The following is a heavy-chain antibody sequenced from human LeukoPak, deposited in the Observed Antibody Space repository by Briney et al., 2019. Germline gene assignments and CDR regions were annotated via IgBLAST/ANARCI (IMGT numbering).Heavy chain of an antibody. J-gene: IGHJ4*02. D-gene: IGHD4-17*01. CDR3: AKAPDFGDYHYDY. Sequence: GGSLRLSCAASGFIFSAYGMNWVRQAPGKGLEWVAFIRYYGSDKYYADSVKGRFTISRDNYKNTLYLQMNSLRPEDTAVYYCAKAPDFGDYHYDYWGQGTLVTVSS. CDR2: IRYYGSDK. V-gene: IGHV3-30*02. CDR1: GFIFSAYG.